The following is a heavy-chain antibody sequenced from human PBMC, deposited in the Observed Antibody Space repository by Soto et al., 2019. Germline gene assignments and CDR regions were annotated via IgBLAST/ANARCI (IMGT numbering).Heavy chain of an antibody. CDR3: ARAPKVSGSSQTRPDF. V-gene: IGHV4-34*01. CDR1: SGSFSGYY. Sequence: QVQLHQWGAGLLKPSETLSLACSIYSGSFSGYYWSWIRQPPGKGLEWIGEIRQSGNTNYSPSLKSRVSISIDTSKKQFSLNLASVSAADTAVYYCARAPKVSGSSQTRPDFWGQGTLVTVSS. J-gene: IGHJ4*02. CDR2: IRQSGNT. D-gene: IGHD6-6*01.